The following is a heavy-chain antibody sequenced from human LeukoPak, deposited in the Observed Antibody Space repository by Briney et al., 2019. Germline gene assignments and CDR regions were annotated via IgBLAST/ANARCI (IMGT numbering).Heavy chain of an antibody. CDR1: GYTFTSYD. CDR2: MNPNSGNT. J-gene: IGHJ4*02. V-gene: IGHV1-8*01. D-gene: IGHD3-22*01. CDR3: ARVKRDSSGYYYPDY. Sequence: ASVKVSCKASGYTFTSYDINWVRQATGQGLEWMGWMNPNSGNTGYAQKFQGRGTMTRNTSISTAYMDLSSLRSEDTAVYYCARVKRDSSGYYYPDYWGQGTLVTVSS.